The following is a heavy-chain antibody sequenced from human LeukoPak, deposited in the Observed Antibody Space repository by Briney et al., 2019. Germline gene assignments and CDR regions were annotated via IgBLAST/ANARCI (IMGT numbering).Heavy chain of an antibody. J-gene: IGHJ4*02. Sequence: GGSLRLSCAASGFTSSSYAMSWVRQAPGKGLEWVSSISWNSGSIGYADSVKGRFTISRDNAKNSLYLQMNSLRAEDMAVYYCARDIMTTVTTYGYWGQGTLVTVSS. CDR1: GFTSSSYA. CDR3: ARDIMTTVTTYGY. CDR2: ISWNSGSI. D-gene: IGHD4-17*01. V-gene: IGHV3-9*02.